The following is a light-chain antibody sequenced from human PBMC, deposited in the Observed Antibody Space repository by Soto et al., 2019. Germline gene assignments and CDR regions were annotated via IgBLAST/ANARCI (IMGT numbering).Light chain of an antibody. CDR3: QHYSSSPIT. V-gene: IGKV3-20*01. Sequence: EIVLTQSPGTLSLSPGERATLSCRASQSVSSSYLAWYQQKPGQAPRLLIYGASSRATGIPDRFSGSGSGTDFNLTISRLEPEDFAVYYCQHYSSSPITFGGGTKVEIK. J-gene: IGKJ4*01. CDR1: QSVSSSY. CDR2: GAS.